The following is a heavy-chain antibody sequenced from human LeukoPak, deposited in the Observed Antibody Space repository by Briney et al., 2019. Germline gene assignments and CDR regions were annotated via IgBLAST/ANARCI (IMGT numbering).Heavy chain of an antibody. CDR1: GFTFNNYA. J-gene: IGHJ4*02. Sequence: PGGSLRLSCSASGFTFNNYAMYWVRQAPGKGLEYVSAITSNGGSAYYADSVKGRFTISRDNSRNTLYLQMSSLRAEDTAVYYCVGFRATAGLYWGQGTLVTVSS. V-gene: IGHV3-64D*06. D-gene: IGHD6-13*01. CDR2: ITSNGGSA. CDR3: VGFRATAGLY.